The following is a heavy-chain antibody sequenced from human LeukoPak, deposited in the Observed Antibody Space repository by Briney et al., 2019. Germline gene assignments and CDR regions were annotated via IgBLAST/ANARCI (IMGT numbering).Heavy chain of an antibody. CDR3: ARAYHSSGWYNYLAY. CDR1: GGSISSGSSY. V-gene: IGHV4-61*02. Sequence: PSETLSLTCTVSGGSISSGSSYWTWIRQPAGKGLEWIGRIYISGSTNYNPSLKSRVTISVDTSKNQFSLKLSSVTAADTAVYYCARAYHSSGWYNYLAYWGQGTLVTVSS. J-gene: IGHJ4*02. D-gene: IGHD6-19*01. CDR2: IYISGST.